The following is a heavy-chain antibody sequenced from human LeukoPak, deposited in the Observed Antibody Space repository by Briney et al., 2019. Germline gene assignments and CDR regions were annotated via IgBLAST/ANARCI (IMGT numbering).Heavy chain of an antibody. CDR1: GGSISSYY. D-gene: IGHD6-13*01. CDR2: IYYSGST. Sequence: PSETLSLTCTVSGGSISSYYWSWIRQPPGKGLEWIGYIYYSGSTNYNPSLKSRVTISVDTSKNQFSLKLSSVTAADTAVYCCARTAAGTGWDNWFDPWGQGTLVTVSS. V-gene: IGHV4-59*01. J-gene: IGHJ5*02. CDR3: ARTAAGTGWDNWFDP.